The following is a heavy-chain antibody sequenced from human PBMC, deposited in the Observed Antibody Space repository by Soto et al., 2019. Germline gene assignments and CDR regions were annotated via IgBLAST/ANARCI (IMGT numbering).Heavy chain of an antibody. D-gene: IGHD4-4*01. CDR1: GFTFSSYA. CDR3: ARACDYSKERGNWFDP. V-gene: IGHV3-23*01. J-gene: IGHJ5*02. Sequence: PGGSLRLSCAASGFTFSSYAMNWVRQAPGKGLEWVSAISGSGGSTYYADSVTGRFTISRDNSKSTLYLRMNSLRAEDTAVYYCARACDYSKERGNWFDPWGQGTLVTVSS. CDR2: ISGSGGST.